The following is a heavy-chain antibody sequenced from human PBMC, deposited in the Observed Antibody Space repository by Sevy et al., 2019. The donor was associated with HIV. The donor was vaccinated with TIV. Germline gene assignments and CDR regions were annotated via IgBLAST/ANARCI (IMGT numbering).Heavy chain of an antibody. J-gene: IGHJ5*02. CDR3: AKGSASGWGYDFWSGYYGGSWFDP. CDR1: GFTFSSYA. CDR2: ISGSGGST. D-gene: IGHD3-3*01. Sequence: GGSLRLSCAASGFTFSSYAMSWVRQAPGKGLEWVSAISGSGGSTYYADSVKGRFTISRDNSKNTLYLQMNSLRAEDTDVYYCAKGSASGWGYDFWSGYYGGSWFDPWGQGTLVTVSS. V-gene: IGHV3-23*01.